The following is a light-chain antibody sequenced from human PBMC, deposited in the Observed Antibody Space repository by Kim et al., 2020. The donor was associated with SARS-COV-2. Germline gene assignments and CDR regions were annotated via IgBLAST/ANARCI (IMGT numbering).Light chain of an antibody. CDR1: SSNIGTNS. Sequence: GQKVANSCSGSSSNIGTNSISWYQQHPGTVTKVLIYDNNKRPSGITDRFAGSKSGMSGALDITGLQTGDEADDYCGTWDSSLNVWLFGGVTKVTVL. CDR3: GTWDSSLNVWL. V-gene: IGLV1-51*01. J-gene: IGLJ3*02. CDR2: DNN.